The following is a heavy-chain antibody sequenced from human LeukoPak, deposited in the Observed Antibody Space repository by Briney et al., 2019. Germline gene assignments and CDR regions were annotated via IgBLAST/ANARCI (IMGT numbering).Heavy chain of an antibody. CDR3: ARVPGGGDFYFDY. J-gene: IGHJ4*02. V-gene: IGHV3-21*04. Sequence: PGGSLRLSCAASGFIFSHYNMNWVRQAPGKGLEWVSSISSSGTYKYYADSVKGRFTISRDNTKNSLSLQMDSLRVEDTAVYYCARVPGGGDFYFDYWGQGTLVTVSS. CDR1: GFIFSHYN. CDR2: ISSSGTYK. D-gene: IGHD2-21*02.